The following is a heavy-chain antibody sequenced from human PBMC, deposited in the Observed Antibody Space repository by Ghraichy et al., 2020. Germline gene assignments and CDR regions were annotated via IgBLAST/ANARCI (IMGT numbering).Heavy chain of an antibody. CDR2: INHSGST. D-gene: IGHD2-8*01. V-gene: IGHV4-34*01. J-gene: IGHJ5*02. Sequence: SETLSLTCAVYGGSFSGYYWSWIRQPPGKGLEWIGEINHSGSTNYNPSLKSRVTISVDTSKNQFSLKLSSVTAADTAVYYCARGLSFLMVYAISRYNWFDPWGQGTLVTVSS. CDR1: GGSFSGYY. CDR3: ARGLSFLMVYAISRYNWFDP.